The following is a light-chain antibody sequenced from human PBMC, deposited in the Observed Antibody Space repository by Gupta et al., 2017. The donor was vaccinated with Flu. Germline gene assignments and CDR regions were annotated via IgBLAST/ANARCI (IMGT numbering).Light chain of an antibody. V-gene: IGKV3-11*01. J-gene: IGKJ2*01. CDR3: QQRSDLPMYT. CDR2: DAS. Sequence: ALTQSPATLSLSPGERAVLSCRASQSVRPSLAWYQQKPGQAPRLLMYDASRRATGIPARFSGSGSGTDFTLTISTLEPEDFAVYYCQQRSDLPMYTFGQGTKLEIK. CDR1: QSVRPS.